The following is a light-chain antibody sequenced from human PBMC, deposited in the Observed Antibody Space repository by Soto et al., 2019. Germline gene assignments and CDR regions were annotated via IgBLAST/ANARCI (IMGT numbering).Light chain of an antibody. CDR2: KAS. CDR1: QSISDL. J-gene: IGKJ1*01. Sequence: DIQMTQSPSTLSASVVDRVTITCRASQSISDLLAWYQQKPGKAPKLLIYKASNLKSGVPSRFSGSGSGTEYTLTISSLQPDDFASYYCQQYNGYWTFGQGTKVEI. CDR3: QQYNGYWT. V-gene: IGKV1-5*03.